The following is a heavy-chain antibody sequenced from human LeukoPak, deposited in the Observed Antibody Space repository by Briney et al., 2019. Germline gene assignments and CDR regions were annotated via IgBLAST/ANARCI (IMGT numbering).Heavy chain of an antibody. D-gene: IGHD6-13*01. CDR3: ARVLGIRAFDI. J-gene: IGHJ3*02. Sequence: ASVKVSCKASGYTFSSHGNIWVRQAPGQGLEWMGWISAYNGNTNYAQKLQGRVTMTTDTSTSTAYMELRSLRSDDTAVYYCARVLGIRAFDIWGQGTMVTVSS. V-gene: IGHV1-18*01. CDR1: GYTFSSHG. CDR2: ISAYNGNT.